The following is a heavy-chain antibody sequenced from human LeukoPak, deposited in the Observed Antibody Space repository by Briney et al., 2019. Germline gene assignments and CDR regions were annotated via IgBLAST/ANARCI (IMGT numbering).Heavy chain of an antibody. V-gene: IGHV4-38-2*02. D-gene: IGHD3-10*01. J-gene: IGHJ4*02. Sequence: SETLSLTCTVSGYSISSGYYWGWIRQPPGKGLEWIGSIYHSGSTYYNPSLKSRVTISVGTSKNQFSLKLSSVTAADTAVYYCARDWGYYYGSGSYFDYWGQGTLVTVSS. CDR2: IYHSGST. CDR3: ARDWGYYYGSGSYFDY. CDR1: GYSISSGYY.